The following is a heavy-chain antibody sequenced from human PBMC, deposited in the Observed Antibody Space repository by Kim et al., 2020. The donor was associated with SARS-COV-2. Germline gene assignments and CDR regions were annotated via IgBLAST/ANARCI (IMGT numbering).Heavy chain of an antibody. D-gene: IGHD1-1*01. Sequence: TKDSPSLMSRVTISVDTSKNQCSLKLSSGTAADTAVYYCARFAWNAPFDYWGQGSLVTVSS. CDR3: ARFAWNAPFDY. V-gene: IGHV4-59*01. CDR2: T. J-gene: IGHJ4*02.